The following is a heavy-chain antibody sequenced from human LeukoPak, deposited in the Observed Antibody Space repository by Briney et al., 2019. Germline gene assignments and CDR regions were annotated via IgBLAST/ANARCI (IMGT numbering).Heavy chain of an antibody. D-gene: IGHD2-2*01. CDR2: ISYDGSNK. V-gene: IGHV3-30-3*01. CDR1: GFTFSSYA. CDR3: ARGSAFVLPAAQNFDY. Sequence: PGGSLRLSCAASGFTFSSYAMHWVRQAPGKGLEWVAVISYDGSNKYYGDSMKGRITISRDNSKNTLYLQMNSLRAEDTAVYYCARGSAFVLPAAQNFDYWGQGTLVTVSS. J-gene: IGHJ4*02.